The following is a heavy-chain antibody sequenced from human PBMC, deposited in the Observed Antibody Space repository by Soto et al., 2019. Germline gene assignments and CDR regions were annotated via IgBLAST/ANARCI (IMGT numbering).Heavy chain of an antibody. D-gene: IGHD3-10*01. J-gene: IGHJ4*02. CDR1: GGSINSGGYS. Sequence: SETLSLTCTVSGGSINSGGYSWTLIRQPPGKGLEWIGFIYHTGTTYYNPSLKSRVTISVDRSKNQFSLKLNSVTAADTAVYYCARLYYYGSGSYAGRYYFDYWGQGTLVTVSS. CDR3: ARLYYYGSGSYAGRYYFDY. CDR2: IYHTGTT. V-gene: IGHV4-30-2*01.